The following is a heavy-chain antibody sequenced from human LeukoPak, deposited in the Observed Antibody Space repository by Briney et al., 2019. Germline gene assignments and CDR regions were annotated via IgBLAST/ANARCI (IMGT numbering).Heavy chain of an antibody. CDR2: IYYSGST. D-gene: IGHD5-24*01. Sequence: SETLSLTCTVSGGSISSSSYYWGWIRQPPGKGLEWIGSIYYSGSTYYNPSLKSRVTISVDTSKNQFSLKLSSVTAADTAVYYCARDLGDGPDYWGEGTLVTVSS. CDR3: ARDLGDGPDY. CDR1: GGSISSSSYY. V-gene: IGHV4-39*07. J-gene: IGHJ4*02.